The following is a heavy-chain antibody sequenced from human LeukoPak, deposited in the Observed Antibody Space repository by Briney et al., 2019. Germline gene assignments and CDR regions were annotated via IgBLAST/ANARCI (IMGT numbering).Heavy chain of an antibody. J-gene: IGHJ3*02. CDR1: GFTFSSYS. CDR2: ISSSSSYI. CDR3: ARDLFPNYSGSSDAFDI. D-gene: IGHD1-26*01. V-gene: IGHV3-21*04. Sequence: GGSLRLSCAASGFTFSSYSMNWVRQAPGKGLEWVSSISSSSSYIYYADSVKGRFTISRDNAKNSLYLQMNSLRAEDTAVYYCARDLFPNYSGSSDAFDIWGQGTMVTVSS.